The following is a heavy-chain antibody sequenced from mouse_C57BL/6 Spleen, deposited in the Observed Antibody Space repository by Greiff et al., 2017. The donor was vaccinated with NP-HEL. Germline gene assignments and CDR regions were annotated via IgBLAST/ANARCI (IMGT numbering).Heavy chain of an antibody. CDR2: INPNNGGT. CDR1: GYTFTDYN. V-gene: IGHV1-18*01. D-gene: IGHD1-1*01. CDR3: AASTVVARYWYFDV. J-gene: IGHJ1*03. Sequence: EVQLQQSGPELVKPGASVKIPCKASGYTFTDYNMDWVKQSHGKSLEWIGDINPNNGGTIYNQKFKGKATLTVDKSSSTAYMELRSLTSEDTAVYYCAASTVVARYWYFDVWGTGTTVTVSS.